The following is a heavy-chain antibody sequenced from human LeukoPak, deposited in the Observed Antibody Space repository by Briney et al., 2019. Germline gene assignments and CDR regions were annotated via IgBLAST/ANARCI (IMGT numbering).Heavy chain of an antibody. V-gene: IGHV3-15*01. D-gene: IGHD6-19*01. CDR1: GFTFSNAW. CDR2: IKSKTDGGTT. Sequence: GGSLRLSCAASGFTFSNAWMSWVRQAPGKGLEWVGRIKSKTDGGTTDYAAPVKGRFTISRDDSKNTLYLQMNSLRAEDTAVYYCAKDGEGNGWRDWGQGTLVTVSS. CDR3: AKDGEGNGWRD. J-gene: IGHJ4*02.